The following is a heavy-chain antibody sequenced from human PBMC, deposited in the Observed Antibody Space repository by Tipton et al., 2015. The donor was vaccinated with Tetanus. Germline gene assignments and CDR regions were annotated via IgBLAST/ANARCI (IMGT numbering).Heavy chain of an antibody. D-gene: IGHD1-26*01. CDR2: ISGSGGTT. CDR3: ARANSGHYYLDS. Sequence: SLRLSCAASGFTFSSYAMSWVRQAPGKGLEWVSGISGSGGTTNYADSVKGRFTISRDNSKNTLYLQMNSLRAEDTAVYYCARANSGHYYLDSWGQGTLVTVSS. V-gene: IGHV3-23*01. J-gene: IGHJ4*02. CDR1: GFTFSSYA.